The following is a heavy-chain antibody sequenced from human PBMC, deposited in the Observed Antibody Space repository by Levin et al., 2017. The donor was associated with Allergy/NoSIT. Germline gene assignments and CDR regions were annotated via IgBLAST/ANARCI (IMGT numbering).Heavy chain of an antibody. V-gene: IGHV3-11*05. Sequence: GGSLRLSCAASGFIVSDSYMSWIRQAPGKGLEWVSYISRGNSYTNYLDSVKGRFTISRDNAKNSLYLQMNSLRAEATAIYSCARGRVPNDYWGQGTLVTVSS. J-gene: IGHJ4*02. CDR3: ARGRVPNDY. D-gene: IGHD3-10*01. CDR2: ISRGNSYT. CDR1: GFIVSDSY.